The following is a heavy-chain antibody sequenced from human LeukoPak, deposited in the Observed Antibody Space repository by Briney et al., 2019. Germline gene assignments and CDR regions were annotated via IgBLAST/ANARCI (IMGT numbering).Heavy chain of an antibody. V-gene: IGHV3-49*04. CDR2: IRSKAYGGTT. D-gene: IGHD2-2*01. CDR3: TRDPILPAAGWGGFDY. Sequence: GGSLRLSCTASGFTFGDYAMSWVRQAPGKGLEWVGFIRSKAYGGTTEYAASVKGRFTISRDDSKSIAYLQMNSLKTEDTAVYYCTRDPILPAAGWGGFDYWGQGTLVTVSS. CDR1: GFTFGDYA. J-gene: IGHJ4*02.